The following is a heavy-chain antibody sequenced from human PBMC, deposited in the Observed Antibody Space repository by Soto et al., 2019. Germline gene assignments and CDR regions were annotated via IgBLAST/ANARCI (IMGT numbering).Heavy chain of an antibody. CDR3: ASIWFGDFDY. J-gene: IGHJ4*01. Sequence: QVQLQESGPGLVKPSQTLSLTCTVSGGSISSADYYWSWIRQPPGKGLEWIGYFHSSGATYKDPSLKSRVTISVDPSKTQISLKLDSVTAADTAVYYCASIWFGDFDYWGHGTLVTVSS. CDR1: GGSISSADYY. V-gene: IGHV4-30-4*01. D-gene: IGHD3-10*01. CDR2: FHSSGAT.